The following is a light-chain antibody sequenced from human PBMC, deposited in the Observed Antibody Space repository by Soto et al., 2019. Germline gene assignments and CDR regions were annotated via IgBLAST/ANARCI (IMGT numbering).Light chain of an antibody. CDR3: QQRGNWPIT. J-gene: IGKJ5*01. Sequence: EIVLTQSQATLSLSPGERATLSCHSSQSFSSYLAWYQQRPGQAPRLLIYDASVRATGIPPRFSGSGSGTDFTLTISSLEPEDFAVYYCQQRGNWPITFGQGTRLEIK. CDR2: DAS. CDR1: QSFSSY. V-gene: IGKV3-11*01.